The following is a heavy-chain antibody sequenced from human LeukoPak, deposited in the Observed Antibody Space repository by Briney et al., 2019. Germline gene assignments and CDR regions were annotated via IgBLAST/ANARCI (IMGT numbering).Heavy chain of an antibody. CDR1: GGSISSSSYY. CDR2: IYYSGST. J-gene: IGHJ4*02. Sequence: SETLSLTCTVSGGSISSSSYYWGWIRQPPGKGLEWIGYIYYSGSTYYNPSLKSRVTISVDTSKNQFSLKLTSVTAADTAVYYCASGGSGWYEFDYWGQGTLVTVSS. V-gene: IGHV4-39*01. CDR3: ASGGSGWYEFDY. D-gene: IGHD6-19*01.